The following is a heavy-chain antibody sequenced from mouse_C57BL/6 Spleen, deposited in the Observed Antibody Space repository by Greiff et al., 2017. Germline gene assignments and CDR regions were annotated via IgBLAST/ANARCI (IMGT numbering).Heavy chain of an antibody. CDR2: ISCGSSTI. D-gene: IGHD2-4*01. V-gene: IGHV5-17*01. Sequence: EVQRVESGGGLVKPGGSLKLSCAASGFTFSDYGMHWVRQAPEKGLEWVAYISCGSSTIYYADTVKGRFTISRDNAKNTLFLQMTSLRSEDTAMYYCARDYDYVYYYAMDYWGQGTSVTVSS. CDR1: GFTFSDYG. CDR3: ARDYDYVYYYAMDY. J-gene: IGHJ4*01.